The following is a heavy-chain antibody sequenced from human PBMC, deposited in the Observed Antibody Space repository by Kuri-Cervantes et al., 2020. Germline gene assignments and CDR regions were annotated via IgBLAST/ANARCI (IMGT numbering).Heavy chain of an antibody. CDR2: IYYSGST. CDR3: ARDYYGSDSYIGIWFDP. J-gene: IGHJ5*02. CDR1: GGSISSYY. D-gene: IGHD3-10*01. Sequence: GSLRLSCTVSGGSISSYYWSWIRQPPGKGLEWIGYIYYSGSTNYNPSLKSRVTISVDTSKNQFSLKLSSATAADTAVYYCARDYYGSDSYIGIWFDPWGQGTLVTVSS. V-gene: IGHV4-59*12.